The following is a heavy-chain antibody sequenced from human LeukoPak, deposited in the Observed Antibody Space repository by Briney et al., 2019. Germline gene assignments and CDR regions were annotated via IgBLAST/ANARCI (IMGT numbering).Heavy chain of an antibody. J-gene: IGHJ6*02. CDR2: INSSGGTT. CDR1: GFTFSYYA. CDR3: ARGIVLRYYYYGMDV. Sequence: QTGGSLRLSCAASGFTFSYYAMSWVRQAPGKGLEWLSSINSSGGTTSCADSVKGRFTISRDNAKNTLYLQMNRLRAEDTAVYYCARGIVLRYYYYGMDVWGQGTTVTVSS. V-gene: IGHV3-23*01. D-gene: IGHD2-8*02.